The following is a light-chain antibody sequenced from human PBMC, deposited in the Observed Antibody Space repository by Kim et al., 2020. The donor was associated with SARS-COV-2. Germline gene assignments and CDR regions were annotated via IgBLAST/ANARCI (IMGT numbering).Light chain of an antibody. CDR3: EQYNSVSS. V-gene: IGKV1-5*01. Sequence: IQLTQWPSTLSASVGDRVTITCRASQSISTWLAWYQQKPGKAPKLLISDASILQTGVPPRFSGGGSGGDFTLTISNLQPDDFATYYCEQYNSVSSCGQGTKLEIK. CDR2: DAS. J-gene: IGKJ2*03. CDR1: QSISTW.